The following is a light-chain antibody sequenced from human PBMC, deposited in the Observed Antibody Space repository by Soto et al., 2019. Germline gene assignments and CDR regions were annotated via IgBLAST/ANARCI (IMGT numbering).Light chain of an antibody. CDR1: QSISSS. CDR2: AAS. CDR3: QQTFTTPHT. J-gene: IGKJ2*01. V-gene: IGKV1-39*01. Sequence: DIQMTQSPSSLSASVGDSVTITCRASQSISSSLNWYQQKPGKAPRLLIYAASTLQSGVPSGFSGSGFGTDFALTISSLQPENFATYYCQQTFTTPHTFGQGTKVDIK.